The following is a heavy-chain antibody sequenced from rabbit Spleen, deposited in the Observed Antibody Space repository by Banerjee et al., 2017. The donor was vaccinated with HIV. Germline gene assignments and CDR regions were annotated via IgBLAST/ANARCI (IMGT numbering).Heavy chain of an antibody. Sequence: QSLEESGGDLVKPGASLTLTCTASGVSFSSSDYMCWVRQAPGKGLEWIACIDTGDLSTTYASWAKGRFTISKTSSTTVTLQMTSLTVADTATYFCARDTGSSFSSYGMDLWGPGTLVTVS. CDR3: ARDTGSSFSSYGMDL. D-gene: IGHD8-1*01. J-gene: IGHJ6*01. CDR2: IDTGDLST. V-gene: IGHV1S40*01. CDR1: GVSFSSSDY.